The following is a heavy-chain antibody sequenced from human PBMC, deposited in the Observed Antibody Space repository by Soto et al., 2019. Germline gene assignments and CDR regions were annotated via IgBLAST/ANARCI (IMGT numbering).Heavy chain of an antibody. CDR3: ARTHYYGSGSSTLTHYYYGMDV. J-gene: IGHJ6*02. CDR2: INSDGSST. D-gene: IGHD3-10*01. CDR1: GFTFSSYW. Sequence: EVQLVESGGGLVQPGGSLRLSCAASGFTFSSYWMHWVRQAPGKGLVWVSRINSDGSSTSYADSVKGRFTISRDNAKNTLYLQMNSRRAEDTAVYYCARTHYYGSGSSTLTHYYYGMDVWGQGTTVTVAS. V-gene: IGHV3-74*01.